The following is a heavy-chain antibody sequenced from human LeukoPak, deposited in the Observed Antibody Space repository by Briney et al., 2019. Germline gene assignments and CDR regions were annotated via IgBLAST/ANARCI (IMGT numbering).Heavy chain of an antibody. CDR1: GGSISSYY. V-gene: IGHV4-34*01. Sequence: SETLSLTCTVSGGSISSYYWSWIRQPPGKGLEWIGEINHSGSTNYNPSLKSRVTISVDTSKNQFSLKLSSVTAADTAVYYCARRVAAGIRFDYWGQGTLVTVSS. CDR2: INHSGST. CDR3: ARRVAAGIRFDY. D-gene: IGHD6-13*01. J-gene: IGHJ4*02.